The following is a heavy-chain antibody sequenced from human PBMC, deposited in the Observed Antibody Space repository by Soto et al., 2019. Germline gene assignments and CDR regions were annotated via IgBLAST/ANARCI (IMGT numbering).Heavy chain of an antibody. J-gene: IGHJ3*02. CDR2: ISGSGGRT. V-gene: IGHV3-23*01. Sequence: GGSLRLSCVASGFTFSSYAMSWVRQAPGKGLEWVSTISGSGGRTYHADTVKGRFTISRANSKNTRYLQMNSLRAEDTAVYYCAKDIRLALRLGAFDIWGQGTMVTVSS. CDR3: AKDIRLALRLGAFDI. CDR1: GFTFSSYA. D-gene: IGHD6-19*01.